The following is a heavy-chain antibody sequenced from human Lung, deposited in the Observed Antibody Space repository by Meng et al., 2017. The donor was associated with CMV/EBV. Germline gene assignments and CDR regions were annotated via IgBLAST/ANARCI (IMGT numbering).Heavy chain of an antibody. V-gene: IGHV3-49*04. CDR3: TRVNYYYVMDV. Sequence: GGSLRLXCTASGFTFGDYAMSWVRQAPGKGLEWVGFIRSKAYGGTTEYAASVKGRFTISRDDSKSIAYLQMNSLKTEDTAVYYCTRVNYYYVMDVWGQGTTVTVSS. D-gene: IGHD3-22*01. CDR1: GFTFGDYA. J-gene: IGHJ6*02. CDR2: IRSKAYGGTT.